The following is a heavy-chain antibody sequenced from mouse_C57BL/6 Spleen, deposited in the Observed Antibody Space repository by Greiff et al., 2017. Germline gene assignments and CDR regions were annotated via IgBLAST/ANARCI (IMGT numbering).Heavy chain of an antibody. CDR1: GYTFTDYY. D-gene: IGHD1-1*02. Sequence: VQLQQSGPELVKPGASVKISCKASGYTFTDYYMNWVKQSHGKSLEWIGDINPNNGGTSYNQKFKGKATLTVDKSSSTAYMELRSLTSEDSAVYYCASYGPAWFAYWGQGTLVTVSA. CDR2: INPNNGGT. J-gene: IGHJ3*01. V-gene: IGHV1-26*01. CDR3: ASYGPAWFAY.